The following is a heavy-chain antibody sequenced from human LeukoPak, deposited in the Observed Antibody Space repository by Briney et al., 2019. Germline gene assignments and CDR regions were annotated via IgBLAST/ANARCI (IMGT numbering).Heavy chain of an antibody. CDR3: ARAGESGSYYRFGLVY. J-gene: IGHJ4*02. CDR2: INPRDGST. V-gene: IGHV1-46*01. CDR1: GYTFTSYY. Sequence: ASVKVSCKASGYTFTSYYMHWVRQTPGQGLEWMGIINPRDGSTNYAQKCQGRVTIARDMSTSTVYMELSSLRAEDTAVYYCARAGESGSYYRFGLVYWGQGILVTVSS. D-gene: IGHD1-26*01.